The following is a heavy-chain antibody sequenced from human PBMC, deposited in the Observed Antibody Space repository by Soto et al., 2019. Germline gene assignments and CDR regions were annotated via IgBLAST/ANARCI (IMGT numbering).Heavy chain of an antibody. Sequence: ASVKVSCKASGYTFTSYGISWVRQAPGQGLEWMGWISAYNGNTNYAQKLQGRVTMTTDTSTSTAYMELRSLRSDDTAVYYCARDGAGATYYYYGMDVWGQGTTVTVYS. J-gene: IGHJ6*02. CDR2: ISAYNGNT. CDR1: GYTFTSYG. D-gene: IGHD1-26*01. V-gene: IGHV1-18*04. CDR3: ARDGAGATYYYYGMDV.